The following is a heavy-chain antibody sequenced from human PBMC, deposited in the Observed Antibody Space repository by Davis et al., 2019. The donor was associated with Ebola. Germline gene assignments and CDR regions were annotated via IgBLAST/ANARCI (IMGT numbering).Heavy chain of an antibody. CDR2: IYYSGST. V-gene: IGHV4-59*01. J-gene: IGHJ4*02. CDR3: ARGSGYNYGKGGFDY. CDR1: GGSISYYY. D-gene: IGHD5-18*01. Sequence: SETLSLTCSVSGGSISYYYWSWIRQPPGKGLEWIGYIYYSGSTNYNPSLKSRVTISVDTSKNQFFLSLNSVTAADTAVYYCARGSGYNYGKGGFDYWGRGSLVTVSS.